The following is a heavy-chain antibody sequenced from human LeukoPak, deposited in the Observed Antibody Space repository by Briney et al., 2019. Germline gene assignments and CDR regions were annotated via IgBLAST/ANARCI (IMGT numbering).Heavy chain of an antibody. D-gene: IGHD3-10*01. Sequence: GGSLRLSCVASGFTFSSYAMNWVRQAPGKGLEWVANIKQDGSEKYYVDSVKGRFTISRDNAKNSLYLQMNSLRAEDTAVYYCAREVTMVRGIGWFDPWGQGTLVTVSS. CDR2: IKQDGSEK. J-gene: IGHJ5*02. CDR1: GFTFSSYA. CDR3: AREVTMVRGIGWFDP. V-gene: IGHV3-7*04.